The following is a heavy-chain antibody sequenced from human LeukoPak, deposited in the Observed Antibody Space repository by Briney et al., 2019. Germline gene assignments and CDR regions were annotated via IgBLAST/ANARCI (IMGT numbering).Heavy chain of an antibody. CDR1: GFTFSVYA. J-gene: IGHJ4*02. Sequence: GGSLRLSCSASGFTFSVYAIHWVRQAPGKGLEYVSTIISNGGSTYYADSVKGGFTISRDNSKNTVSLQMSSLRAEDTALYYCVKDGLAFCGGDCYSYFAYWGQGTLVTVSS. CDR3: VKDGLAFCGGDCYSYFAY. D-gene: IGHD2-21*02. CDR2: IISNGGST. V-gene: IGHV3-64D*06.